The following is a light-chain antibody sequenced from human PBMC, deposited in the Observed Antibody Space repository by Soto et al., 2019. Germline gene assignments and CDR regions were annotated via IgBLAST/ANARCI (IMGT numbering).Light chain of an antibody. CDR3: QQYHRRPAT. Sequence: VMTHYPATLSVAPGGRVTFSCSASQGISKKLAWYQHKPGQAPRLLISAVSTGATGVPARLSGSGSGNEFTITINSLQSEDCATSYCQQYHRRPATFGGLTKVAIK. CDR1: QGISKK. J-gene: IGKJ4*01. V-gene: IGKV3-15*01. CDR2: AVS.